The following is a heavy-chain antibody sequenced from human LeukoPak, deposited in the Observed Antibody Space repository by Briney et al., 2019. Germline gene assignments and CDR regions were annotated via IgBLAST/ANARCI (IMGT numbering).Heavy chain of an antibody. CDR3: ARADSSWANDY. J-gene: IGHJ4*02. Sequence: QPGGSLRLSCAASGFAFTSYGMHWVRQAPGKGLEWVAVIWYDGSNKYYADSVKGRFTISRDNSKNTLYLQMNSLRVEDTAVYYCARADSSWANDYWGQGTLVTVSS. CDR1: GFAFTSYG. V-gene: IGHV3-33*01. CDR2: IWYDGSNK. D-gene: IGHD6-13*01.